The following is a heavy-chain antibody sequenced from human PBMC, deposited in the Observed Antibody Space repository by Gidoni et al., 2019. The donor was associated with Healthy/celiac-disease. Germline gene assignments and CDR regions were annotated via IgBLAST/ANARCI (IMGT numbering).Heavy chain of an antibody. D-gene: IGHD3-3*01. CDR3: ARSTYDFWSGYVLGGPTDYYYYGMDV. V-gene: IGHV3-33*01. CDR1: GFTFSSYG. Sequence: QVQLVESGGGVVLPGRSLRLSCAAYGFTFSSYGMHRLLAAPGKGLEGVAFIWYDGSNKYYADSVKGRFTISRDNSKNTLYLQMNSLRAEDTAVYYCARSTYDFWSGYVLGGPTDYYYYGMDVWGQGTTVTVSS. J-gene: IGHJ6*02. CDR2: IWYDGSNK.